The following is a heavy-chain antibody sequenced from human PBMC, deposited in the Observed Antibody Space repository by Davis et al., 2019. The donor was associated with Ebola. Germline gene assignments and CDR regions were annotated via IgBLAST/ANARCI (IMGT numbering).Heavy chain of an antibody. CDR2: IWYDGSNK. CDR3: AKDYMVQGAPALGY. Sequence: PGGSLRLSCAASGFTFSSYGMHWVRQAPGKGLEWVAVIWYDGSNKYYADSVKGRFTISRDNSKNTLYLQMNSLRAEDTAVYYCAKDYMVQGAPALGYWGQGTLVTVSS. CDR1: GFTFSSYG. D-gene: IGHD3-10*01. V-gene: IGHV3-33*06. J-gene: IGHJ4*02.